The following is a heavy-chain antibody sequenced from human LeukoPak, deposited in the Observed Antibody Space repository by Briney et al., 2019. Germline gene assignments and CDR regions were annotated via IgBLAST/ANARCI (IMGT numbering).Heavy chain of an antibody. D-gene: IGHD3-22*01. Sequence: SETLSLTYTVSGGSISSYYWSWIRQPAGKGLEWIGRIYTSGSTNYNPSLKSRVTMSVDTSKNQFSLKLSSVTAADTAVYYCARDTYYYDSSGYYLFDYWGQGTLVTVSS. CDR2: IYTSGST. CDR3: ARDTYYYDSSGYYLFDY. J-gene: IGHJ4*02. CDR1: GGSISSYY. V-gene: IGHV4-4*07.